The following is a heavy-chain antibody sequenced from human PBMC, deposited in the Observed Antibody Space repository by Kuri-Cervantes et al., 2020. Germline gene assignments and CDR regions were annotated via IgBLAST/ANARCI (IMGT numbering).Heavy chain of an antibody. CDR2: IIPVFGTA. CDR1: GGTFSRYG. Sequence: SVKVSCKASGGTFSRYGINWVRQAPGQGLEWMGGIIPVFGTANYAQKFQDRVTITADESTSTGYMELSSLTSEDTALYYCASRGRGSGWPGWFYYGMAVWGQGTTVTDSS. CDR3: ASRGRGSGWPGWFYYGMAV. V-gene: IGHV1-69*13. D-gene: IGHD6-19*01. J-gene: IGHJ6*02.